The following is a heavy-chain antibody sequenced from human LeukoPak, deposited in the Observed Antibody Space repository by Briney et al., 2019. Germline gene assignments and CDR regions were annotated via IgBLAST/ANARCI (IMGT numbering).Heavy chain of an antibody. CDR1: GFIFSNSW. Sequence: GGSLRLSCAASGFIFSNSWMSWVRQVPGKGLEWVANIKPDGSDKYYVDSVKGRFTISRDNAKNSLFLQMNNLRAEDTALYYCARVSRSVEFYWGQGTLVTVSS. V-gene: IGHV3-7*01. J-gene: IGHJ4*02. CDR3: ARVSRSVEFY. CDR2: IKPDGSDK. D-gene: IGHD2-15*01.